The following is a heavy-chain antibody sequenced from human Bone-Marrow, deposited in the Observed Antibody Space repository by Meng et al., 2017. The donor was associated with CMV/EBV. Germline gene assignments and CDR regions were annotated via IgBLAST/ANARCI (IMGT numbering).Heavy chain of an antibody. Sequence: ASVKVSCKASGYTFTGYYMHWVRQAPGQGLEWMGWINPNSGDTNYVRKFQGRVTMTRDTSISTGYMELRRLRSDDTAVYYCARGSFRVIAIPVLSHGFDPWGQGTLVTVPS. CDR3: ARGSFRVIAIPVLSHGFDP. CDR2: INPNSGDT. D-gene: IGHD2-21*01. J-gene: IGHJ5*02. CDR1: GYTFTGYY. V-gene: IGHV1-2*02.